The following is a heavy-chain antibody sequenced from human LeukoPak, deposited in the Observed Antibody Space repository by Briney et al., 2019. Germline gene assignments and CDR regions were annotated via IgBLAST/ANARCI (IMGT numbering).Heavy chain of an antibody. CDR2: ITPVLNTR. CDR3: VAFAEYFRH. J-gene: IGHJ1*01. CDR1: GGTFSSNV. V-gene: IGHV1-69*13. D-gene: IGHD5-12*01. Sequence: ASVKVSCKASGGTFSSNVISWVRQAPGQGLEWMGGITPVLNTRNYAQKFQGRVTITADESTRTAYMELSRLRSEDTAVYYCVAFAEYFRHWGQGTLITVSS.